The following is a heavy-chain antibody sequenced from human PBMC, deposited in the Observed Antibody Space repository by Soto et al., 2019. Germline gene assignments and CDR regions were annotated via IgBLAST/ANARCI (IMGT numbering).Heavy chain of an antibody. CDR3: ARQRFWQLIYFDY. CDR1: GYSFTSYW. CDR2: IYPGDSDT. D-gene: IGHD6-6*01. Sequence: PVASLKISCKGSGYSFTSYWIGWVRQMPGKGLEWMGIIYPGDSDTRYSPSFQGQVTISADKSISTAYLQWSSLKASDTAMYYCARQRFWQLIYFDYWGQGTLVTVSS. V-gene: IGHV5-51*01. J-gene: IGHJ4*02.